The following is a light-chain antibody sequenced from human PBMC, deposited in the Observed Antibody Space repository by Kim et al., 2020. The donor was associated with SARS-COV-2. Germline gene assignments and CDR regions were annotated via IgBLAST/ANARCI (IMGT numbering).Light chain of an antibody. CDR3: QLFNHWPLT. CDR2: GAS. V-gene: IGKV3-15*01. J-gene: IGKJ1*01. CDR1: QTIASN. Sequence: VSPGARAAPSCVASQTIASNWAWYQQKPGQAPRRLIYGASARATGVPARFGGSGSGTEFTLTISSLQTEDFAIYYCQLFNHWPLTFGQGTKVYIK.